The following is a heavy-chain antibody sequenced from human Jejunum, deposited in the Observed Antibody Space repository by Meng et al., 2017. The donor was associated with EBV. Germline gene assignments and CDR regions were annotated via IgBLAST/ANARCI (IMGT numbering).Heavy chain of an antibody. CDR3: AKLARA. D-gene: IGHD3-3*02. CDR2: IGGSGGAT. Sequence: VERVESGGGLVQLGGALGLSCAASGFTFSSSAMSWVRQAPGKGLEWVSSIGGSGGATYYADSVKGRFTISRDNSKSTLYLQMNSLRAEDTAVYYCAKLARAWGQGTLVTVSS. CDR1: GFTFSSSA. J-gene: IGHJ5*02. V-gene: IGHV3-23*04.